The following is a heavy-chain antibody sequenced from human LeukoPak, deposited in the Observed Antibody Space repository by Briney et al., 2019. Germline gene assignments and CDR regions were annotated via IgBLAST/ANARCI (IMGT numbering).Heavy chain of an antibody. J-gene: IGHJ6*03. CDR2: IIPIFGTA. CDR1: GGTLSSYA. CDR3: ARDRGYYYYYMDV. Sequence: SVKVSCKASGGTLSSYAISWVRQAPGQGLEWMGRIIPIFGTANYAQKFQGRVTITTDESTSTAYMELSSLRSEDTAVYYCARDRGYYYYYMDVWGKGTTVTVSS. V-gene: IGHV1-69*05. D-gene: IGHD3-10*01.